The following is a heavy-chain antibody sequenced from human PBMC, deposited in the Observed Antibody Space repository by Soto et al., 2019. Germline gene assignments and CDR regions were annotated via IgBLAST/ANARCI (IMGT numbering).Heavy chain of an antibody. CDR1: GGSISSGGFY. CDR2: TSHSGST. D-gene: IGHD6-19*01. V-gene: IGHV4-31*03. CDR3: ARESIGWSDLDS. J-gene: IGHJ4*02. Sequence: PSETLSLTCTASGGSISSGGFYWSWVRQRPGKAHEWIGHTSHSGSTYYNPSLRSRVTISVDTSNNQYSLKLSSLTAADTAKYFCARESIGWSDLDSWGPGTLVTVSS.